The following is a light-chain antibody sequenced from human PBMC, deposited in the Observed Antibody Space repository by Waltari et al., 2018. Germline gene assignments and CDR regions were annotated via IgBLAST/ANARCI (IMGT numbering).Light chain of an antibody. CDR3: VAWDDSRSGRL. CDR2: KND. Sequence: QSVLTQPPSASGTPGQRVIISCSGGTPNIGSHDVYWYQHVPGTAPKLLIYKNDQRPSGVPDRFSASKSGTSASLAIVGLRSDDEATYYCVAWDDSRSGRLFGGGTKVTVL. V-gene: IGLV1-47*01. CDR1: TPNIGSHD. J-gene: IGLJ2*01.